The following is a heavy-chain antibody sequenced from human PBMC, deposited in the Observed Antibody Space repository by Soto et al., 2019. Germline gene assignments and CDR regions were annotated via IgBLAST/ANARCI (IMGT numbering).Heavy chain of an antibody. CDR3: ARHTPAISISDH. CDR2: SYYSGST. CDR1: GGSISSSSYY. V-gene: IGHV4-39*01. J-gene: IGHJ4*02. D-gene: IGHD2-15*01. Sequence: QLQLQESGPGLVKPSETLSLTCTVSGGSISSSSYYWGWIRQPPGKGLEWIGSSYYSGSTCYNQSLKSRVTISVDTSTNQFSLKLSSVTAADTAVYYCARHTPAISISDHWGQGTLVTVSS.